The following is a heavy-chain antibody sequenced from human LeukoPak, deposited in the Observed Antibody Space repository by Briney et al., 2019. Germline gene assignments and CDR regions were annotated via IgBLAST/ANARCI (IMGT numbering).Heavy chain of an antibody. D-gene: IGHD4-23*01. CDR1: GFPFNIYC. Sequence: GGSLRLSCAASGFPFNIYCMNWVRQVPGKGLEWVSSISSESMDIDYSESVKGRFVISRDNAKNSLYLEMNSLRAEDTAVYYCAKYWGTVAVPVILDHWGQGTQVTVSS. J-gene: IGHJ4*02. CDR3: AKYWGTVAVPVILDH. V-gene: IGHV3-21*06. CDR2: ISSESMDI.